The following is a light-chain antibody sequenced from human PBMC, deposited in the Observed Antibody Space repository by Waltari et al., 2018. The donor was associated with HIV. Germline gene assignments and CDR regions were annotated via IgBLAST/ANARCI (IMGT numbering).Light chain of an antibody. Sequence: SSELPQAPAVSVALGQTVRITCQGDSLRSTYASWYQQKPGQTPVLVIYGKNNRPSGIPDRFSGSSSGNTASLTITGAQAEDEADYYCNSRDSSGNHVVFGGGTKLTVL. CDR2: GKN. CDR3: NSRDSSGNHVV. V-gene: IGLV3-19*01. J-gene: IGLJ2*01. CDR1: SLRSTY.